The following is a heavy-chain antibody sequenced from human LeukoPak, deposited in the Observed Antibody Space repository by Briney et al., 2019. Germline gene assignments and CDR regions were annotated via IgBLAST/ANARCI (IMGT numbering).Heavy chain of an antibody. V-gene: IGHV4-59*08. D-gene: IGHD3-10*01. CDR2: IYYNGST. Sequence: SETLSPTCTVSGGSISNYYWNWIRQPPGKGLEWIVYIYYNGSTNYNTSLKSRVTISVDTSKNHFSLKLSSMTAADTAVYYCAGGWRNYYGSNWFAPWGEGTPVTVSS. CDR1: GGSISNYY. J-gene: IGHJ5*02. CDR3: AGGWRNYYGSNWFAP.